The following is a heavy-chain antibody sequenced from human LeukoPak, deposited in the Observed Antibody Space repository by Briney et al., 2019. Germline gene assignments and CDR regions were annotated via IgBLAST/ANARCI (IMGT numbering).Heavy chain of an antibody. CDR2: ISGSGGRT. D-gene: IGHD6-19*01. Sequence: PGGSLRLSCAASRFTVSTYAMSWVRQAPGKGLEWVSGISGSGGRTYYADSVKGRFTISRDNSKNTLYLQMNRLRAEDTAVYYCAKGQGDYSSGWSIFDYWGQGSLVTVSS. CDR1: RFTVSTYA. V-gene: IGHV3-23*01. J-gene: IGHJ4*02. CDR3: AKGQGDYSSGWSIFDY.